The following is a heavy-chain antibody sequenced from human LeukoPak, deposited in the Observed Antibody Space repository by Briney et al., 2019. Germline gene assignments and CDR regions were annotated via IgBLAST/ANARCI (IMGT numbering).Heavy chain of an antibody. D-gene: IGHD6-6*01. CDR3: ARGPRIAARRYYFDY. Sequence: SETLSLTCTVSGGSISSGSYYWSWFRQPAEKGLEWIGRIYTSGSTYYNPSLKSRVTMSVDTSKNQFSLKLSSVTAADTAVYYCARGPRIAARRYYFDYWGQGTLVTVSS. CDR1: GGSISSGSYY. CDR2: IYTSGST. J-gene: IGHJ4*02. V-gene: IGHV4-61*02.